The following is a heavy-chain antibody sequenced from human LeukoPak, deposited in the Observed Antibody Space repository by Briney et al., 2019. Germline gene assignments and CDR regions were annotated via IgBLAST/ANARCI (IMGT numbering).Heavy chain of an antibody. CDR3: ARGRSTGYPYYFEY. CDR2: MNPNSGST. CDR1: GYTFTSYD. Sequence: ASVKVSCKASGYTFTSYDINWVRQATGQGLEWMGWMNPNSGSTGYAQKFQGRVTITRNTSISTAYMELSGLRPEDTAVYYCARGRSTGYPYYFEYWGRGTLVTVSS. J-gene: IGHJ4*02. D-gene: IGHD5-12*01. V-gene: IGHV1-8*03.